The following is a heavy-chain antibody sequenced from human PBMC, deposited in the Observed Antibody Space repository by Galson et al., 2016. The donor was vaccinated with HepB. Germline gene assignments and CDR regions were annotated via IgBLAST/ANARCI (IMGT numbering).Heavy chain of an antibody. CDR1: GYTFTSYG. J-gene: IGHJ4*02. CDR2: ISAYNGNA. Sequence: SCKASGYTFTSYGISWVRQAPGQGLEWMGWISAYNGNANYAQKLRGRVTMTTDTSTSTVYMELRSLRSDDTAVYYCARDAASGNYYFLDYWGQGTLVTVSS. V-gene: IGHV1-18*01. D-gene: IGHD1-26*01. CDR3: ARDAASGNYYFLDY.